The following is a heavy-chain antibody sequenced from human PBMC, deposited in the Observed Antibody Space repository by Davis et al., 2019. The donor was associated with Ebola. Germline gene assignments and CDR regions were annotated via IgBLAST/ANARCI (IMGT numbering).Heavy chain of an antibody. CDR3: ARDPSYCSGGSCYTNNWFDP. D-gene: IGHD2-15*01. J-gene: IGHJ5*02. V-gene: IGHV3-33*01. CDR1: GFTFSSYG. CDR2: IWYDGSNK. Sequence: GGSLRLSCAASGFTFSSYGMHWVRQAPGKGLEWVAVIWYDGSNKYYADSVKGRFTISRDNSKNTLYLQMNSLRAEDTAVYYCARDPSYCSGGSCYTNNWFDPWGQGTLVTVSS.